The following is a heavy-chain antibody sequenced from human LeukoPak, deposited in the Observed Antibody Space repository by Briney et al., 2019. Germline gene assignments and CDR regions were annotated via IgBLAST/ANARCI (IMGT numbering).Heavy chain of an antibody. CDR2: ISWNSGGI. CDR1: GFTFDDYA. Sequence: PGRSLRLSCAASGFTFDDYAMHWVRQAPGKGLEWVSGISWNSGGIGYADSVKGRFTISRDNAKNSLYLQMNSLRAEDTALYYCAKSPLPGAAAGNPNFDYWGQGTLVTVSS. CDR3: AKSPLPGAAAGNPNFDY. J-gene: IGHJ4*02. D-gene: IGHD6-13*01. V-gene: IGHV3-9*01.